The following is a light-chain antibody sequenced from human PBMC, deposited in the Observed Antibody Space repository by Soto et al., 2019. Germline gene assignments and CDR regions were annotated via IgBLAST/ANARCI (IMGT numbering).Light chain of an antibody. Sequence: IQMTQSPSSLSVSVTDRVTITCRASQDIGNDLGWYQQRPGEAPELLLYGASTSRSGVPSRFSGSGSGTHFALTINNLQPEDSATYFCQQDHTYPWTFGQGTKVEI. V-gene: IGKV1-6*02. J-gene: IGKJ1*01. CDR2: GAS. CDR1: QDIGND. CDR3: QQDHTYPWT.